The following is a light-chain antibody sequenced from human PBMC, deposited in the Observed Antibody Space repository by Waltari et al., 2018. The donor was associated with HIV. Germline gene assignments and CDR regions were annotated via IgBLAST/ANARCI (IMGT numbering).Light chain of an antibody. V-gene: IGKV1-33*01. Sequence: DIQMTQSPSSLSASVGDRVTITCQASQDISNYLNWYQQKPGKAPKLLIYDASNLQIGVPSRFSGSGSGTDFSFTISSLQPEDIATYYCQQYGNLPPSFGGGTKVEIK. CDR1: QDISNY. CDR3: QQYGNLPPS. CDR2: DAS. J-gene: IGKJ4*01.